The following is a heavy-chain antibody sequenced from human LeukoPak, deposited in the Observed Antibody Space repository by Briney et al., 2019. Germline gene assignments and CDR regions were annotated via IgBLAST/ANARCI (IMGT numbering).Heavy chain of an antibody. CDR1: GLTFSSYV. CDR2: ISHDGSNK. D-gene: IGHD3-9*01. J-gene: IGHJ4*02. Sequence: GGSLRLSCAASGLTFSSYVMHWVRQAPGKGLEWVAVISHDGSNKHSADSVKGRFTISRDNSKNMLYLQLNSLRAEDPAVYYRAKEFFAISWDSLTGYYPTSFAYWRQGTLVSVSA. V-gene: IGHV3-30*18. CDR3: AKEFFAISWDSLTGYYPTSFAY.